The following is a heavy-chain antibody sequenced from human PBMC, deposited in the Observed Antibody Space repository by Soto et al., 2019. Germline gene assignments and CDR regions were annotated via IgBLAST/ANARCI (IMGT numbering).Heavy chain of an antibody. D-gene: IGHD3-10*01. Sequence: QVQLVESGGGVVQPGRSLRLSCAASGFTFSSYGMHWVRQAPGKGLEWVAVISYDGSNKYYADSVKGRFTISRDNSKNTLYLQMNSLRAEDTAVYYCAKDRVGYGSGSYSLGYWGQGTLVTVSS. CDR3: AKDRVGYGSGSYSLGY. V-gene: IGHV3-30*18. J-gene: IGHJ4*02. CDR2: ISYDGSNK. CDR1: GFTFSSYG.